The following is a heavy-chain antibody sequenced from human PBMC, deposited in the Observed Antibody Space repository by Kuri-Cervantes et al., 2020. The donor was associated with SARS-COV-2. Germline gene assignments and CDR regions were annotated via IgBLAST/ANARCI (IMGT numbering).Heavy chain of an antibody. Sequence: ESLKISCTVSGGSISSYYWSWIRQPPGKGLEWIGYIYYSGSTNCNPSLKSRVTISVDTSKNQFSLKLSSVTAADTAVYYCARRSVLYYYGSGLTPPSYYFDYWGQGTLVTVSS. CDR3: ARRSVLYYYGSGLTPPSYYFDY. CDR1: GGSISSYY. V-gene: IGHV4-59*12. CDR2: IYYSGST. D-gene: IGHD3-10*01. J-gene: IGHJ4*02.